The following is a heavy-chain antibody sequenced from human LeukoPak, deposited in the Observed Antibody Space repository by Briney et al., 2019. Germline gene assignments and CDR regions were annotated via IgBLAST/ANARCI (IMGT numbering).Heavy chain of an antibody. CDR2: ISSSSSYI. V-gene: IGHV3-21*01. D-gene: IGHD1-26*01. J-gene: IGHJ4*02. CDR3: ARGGVGATTTIVY. CDR1: GFTFSSYS. Sequence: GGSLRLSCAASGFTFSSYSMNWVRQAPGKGLEWVSSISSSSSYIYYADSVKGRFTISRDNAKNSLYLQMNSLRAEDTAVYYCARGGVGATTTIVYWGQGTLVTVSS.